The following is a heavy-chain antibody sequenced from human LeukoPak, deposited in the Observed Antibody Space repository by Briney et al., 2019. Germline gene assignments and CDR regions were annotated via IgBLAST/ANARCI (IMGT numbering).Heavy chain of an antibody. CDR2: IGGDGGER. V-gene: IGHV3-30*03. Sequence: GGSLRLSCAGSGFTFNAYVMQWVGQAPAKGREWVALIGGDGGERYYGESVKGRFTISRDNSKNALYVQMNSLRPEDTAIYYCARARGDSQPASRYFEYWGQGVPVTVSS. D-gene: IGHD2-2*01. CDR1: GFTFNAYV. CDR3: ARARGDSQPASRYFEY. J-gene: IGHJ4*02.